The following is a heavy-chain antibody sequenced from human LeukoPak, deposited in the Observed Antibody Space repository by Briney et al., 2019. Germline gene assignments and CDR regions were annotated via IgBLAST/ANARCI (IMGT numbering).Heavy chain of an antibody. V-gene: IGHV3-21*01. CDR2: ISSSSSYI. J-gene: IGHJ6*03. CDR1: GFTFSSYC. Sequence: GGSLRLSCAASGFTFSSYCMNWVRQAPGKGLEWVSSISSSSSYIYYADSVKGRFTISRDNAKNSLYLQMNSLRAEDTAVYYCARVNGDYLYYYYYMDDWGKGTTVTVSS. D-gene: IGHD4-17*01. CDR3: ARVNGDYLYYYYYMDD.